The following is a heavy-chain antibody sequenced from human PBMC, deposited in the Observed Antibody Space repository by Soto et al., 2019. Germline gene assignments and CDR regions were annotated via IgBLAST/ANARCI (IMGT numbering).Heavy chain of an antibody. V-gene: IGHV1-3*01. CDR3: ARHPGGRGYYYGMDV. D-gene: IGHD2-15*01. CDR2: INAGNGNT. Sequence: ASVKVSCKASGYTFTSYAIHWVRQAPGQRLEWMGWINAGNGNTNYAQKFQGRVTITADESTSTAYMELSSLRSEDTAVYYCARHPGGRGYYYGMDVWGQGTTVTVSS. CDR1: GYTFTSYA. J-gene: IGHJ6*02.